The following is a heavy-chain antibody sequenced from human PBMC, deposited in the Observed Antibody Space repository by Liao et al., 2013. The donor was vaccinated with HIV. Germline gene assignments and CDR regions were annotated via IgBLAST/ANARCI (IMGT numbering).Heavy chain of an antibody. Sequence: QVQLQESGPGLVQPSQTLSLTCTVSGASISSGSYYWTWIRQPAGKGLEWIGRLYTSGSTNYNPSLKSRVTISVDMSKNQFSLKLRSVTAADTAVYYCARGLYYYDSSGPRVWFDPWGQGTLVTVSS. V-gene: IGHV4-61*02. J-gene: IGHJ5*02. CDR1: GASISSGSYY. CDR3: ARGLYYYDSSGPRVWFDP. CDR2: LYTSGST. D-gene: IGHD3-22*01.